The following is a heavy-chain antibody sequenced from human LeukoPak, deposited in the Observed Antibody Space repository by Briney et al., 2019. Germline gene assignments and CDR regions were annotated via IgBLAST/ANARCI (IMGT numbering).Heavy chain of an antibody. V-gene: IGHV1-46*01. Sequence: GSVKVSCEASLYTFTSYYMHWVRQAPGQGLEWMGIINPSGGSTSYAQKFQGRVTMTRDTSTSTVYMELSSLRSEDTAVYYCARDSSPAMVNWNFDYWGQGTLVTVSS. J-gene: IGHJ4*02. CDR1: LYTFTSYY. CDR3: ARDSSPAMVNWNFDY. D-gene: IGHD5-18*01. CDR2: INPSGGST.